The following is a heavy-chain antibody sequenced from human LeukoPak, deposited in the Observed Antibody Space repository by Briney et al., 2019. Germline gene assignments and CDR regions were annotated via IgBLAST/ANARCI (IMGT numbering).Heavy chain of an antibody. CDR2: INHSGST. V-gene: IGHV4-34*01. D-gene: IGHD3-16*01. CDR3: ARVMITSPRVDY. J-gene: IGHJ4*02. CDR1: GGSFSGYY. Sequence: SETLSLTCAVYGGSFSGYYWSWIRQPPGKGLEWIGEINHSGSTNYNPSLKSRVTISVDTSKNQFSLKLNSVTAADTAVYYCARVMITSPRVDYWGQGTLVTVSS.